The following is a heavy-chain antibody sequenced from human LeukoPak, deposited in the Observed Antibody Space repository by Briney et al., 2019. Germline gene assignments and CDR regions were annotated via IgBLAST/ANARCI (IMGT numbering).Heavy chain of an antibody. CDR1: GGSISSSSYY. V-gene: IGHV4-39*01. CDR2: VYYSGST. CDR3: ASQRRYCTNGVCFKAFDY. Sequence: SETLSPTCAVSGGSISSSSYYWGWIRQPPGKGLEWIGSVYYSGSTYYIPSLKSRVTISVDTSKNQFSLKLNSLTAADTAVYYCASQRRYCTNGVCFKAFDYWGQGSLVTVSS. J-gene: IGHJ4*02. D-gene: IGHD2-8*01.